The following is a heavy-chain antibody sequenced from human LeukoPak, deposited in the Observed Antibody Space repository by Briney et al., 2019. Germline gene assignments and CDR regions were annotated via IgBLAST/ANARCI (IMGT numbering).Heavy chain of an antibody. Sequence: GRSLRLSCAASGFTFDDYAMHWVRHAPGKGLEWVSGISWNSGSIVYADSVKGRFTISRDNAKNSLYLQMNSLRAEDTALYYCAKQGRVDTAMAFFDYWGQGTLVTVSS. V-gene: IGHV3-9*01. CDR1: GFTFDDYA. CDR2: ISWNSGSI. CDR3: AKQGRVDTAMAFFDY. J-gene: IGHJ4*02. D-gene: IGHD5-18*01.